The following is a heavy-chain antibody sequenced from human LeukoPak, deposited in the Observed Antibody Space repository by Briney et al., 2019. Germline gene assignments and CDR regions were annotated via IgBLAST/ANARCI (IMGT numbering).Heavy chain of an antibody. J-gene: IGHJ4*02. CDR2: MSTSGST. CDR3: ARHQYQLSALDY. V-gene: IGHV4-61*02. Sequence: NPSQTLSLTCTVSGDSISSSNYCWSWLRQPAGKGLEWIGRMSTSGSTNYNPSLKSRVTISVDTSKSQFSLNLNSVTAADTAVYYCARHQYQLSALDYWGQGTLVTVSS. CDR1: GDSISSSNYC. D-gene: IGHD2-2*01.